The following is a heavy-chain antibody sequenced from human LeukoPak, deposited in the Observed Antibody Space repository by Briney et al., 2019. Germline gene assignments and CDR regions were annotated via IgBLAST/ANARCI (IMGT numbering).Heavy chain of an antibody. CDR2: ISYDGGNT. CDR1: GFTFSSNA. D-gene: IGHD1-1*01. CDR3: AKEGTGIHFDY. J-gene: IGHJ4*02. V-gene: IGHV3-30-3*01. Sequence: PGGSLRLSWAASGFTFSSNAIHWVRQAPGKGLEWVAEISYDGGNTYYADSVKGRFTISRDNSKNTLYLQMNSLRAEDTAVYYCAKEGTGIHFDYWGQGTLVTVSS.